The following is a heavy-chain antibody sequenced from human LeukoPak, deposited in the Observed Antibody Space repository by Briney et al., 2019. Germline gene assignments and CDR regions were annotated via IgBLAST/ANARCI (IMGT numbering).Heavy chain of an antibody. Sequence: GGSLRLSCAASGFTFSSYSMNWVRQAPGKGLEWVSYISSSSSTIYYADSVKGRFTISRDNAKNSLYLQMNSLRAEDTAVYYCARDRGSWFFDYWGQGTLVTVSS. D-gene: IGHD6-13*01. CDR1: GFTFSSYS. J-gene: IGHJ4*02. V-gene: IGHV3-48*04. CDR2: ISSSSSTI. CDR3: ARDRGSWFFDY.